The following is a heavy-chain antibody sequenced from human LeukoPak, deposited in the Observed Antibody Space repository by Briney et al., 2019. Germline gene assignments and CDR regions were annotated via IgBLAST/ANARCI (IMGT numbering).Heavy chain of an antibody. D-gene: IGHD2-15*01. CDR3: TRELYLGYCSGGSCYSVYYFDY. J-gene: IGHJ4*02. CDR1: GFTFSSRS. V-gene: IGHV3-21*01. Sequence: KPGGSLRLSCAASGFTFSSRSMSWGRQPPAKGLELVSSRNSRSNYIYFADSVKGRFTISRDNAKNSLYLQMNSLRAEDKVVDNSTRELYLGYCSGGSCYSVYYFDYWGQGTLVTVSS. CDR2: RNSRSNYI.